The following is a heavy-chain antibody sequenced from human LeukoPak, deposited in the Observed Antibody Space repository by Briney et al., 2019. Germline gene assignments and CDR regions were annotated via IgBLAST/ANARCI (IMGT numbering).Heavy chain of an antibody. CDR2: IIPIFGTA. CDR3: ARDRSVVPAALPEYYFDY. J-gene: IGHJ4*02. Sequence: SVKVPCKASGGTFSSYAISWVRQAPGQGLEWMGGIIPIFGTANYARKFQGRVTITADESTSTAYMELSSLRSEDTAVYYCARDRSVVPAALPEYYFDYWGQGTLVTVSS. D-gene: IGHD2-2*01. V-gene: IGHV1-69*13. CDR1: GGTFSSYA.